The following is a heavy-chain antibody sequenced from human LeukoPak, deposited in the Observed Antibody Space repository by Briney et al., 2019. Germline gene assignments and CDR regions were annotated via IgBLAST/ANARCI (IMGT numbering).Heavy chain of an antibody. CDR3: ARETSSIAGIGAFDI. Sequence: SETLSLTCTVSGGSISSSSYYWGWIRQPPGKGLEWIGSIYYSGSTYYNPSLKSRVTISVDTSKTQFSLKLSSVTAADTAVYYCARETSSIAGIGAFDIWGQGTMVTVSS. CDR2: IYYSGST. CDR1: GGSISSSSYY. D-gene: IGHD6-6*01. J-gene: IGHJ3*02. V-gene: IGHV4-39*07.